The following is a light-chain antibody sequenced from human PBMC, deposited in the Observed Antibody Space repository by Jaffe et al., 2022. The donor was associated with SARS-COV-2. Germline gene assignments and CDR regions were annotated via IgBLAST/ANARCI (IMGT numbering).Light chain of an antibody. J-gene: IGKJ4*01. CDR2: GAS. CDR3: QQYNNWPLT. Sequence: EIVMTQSPATLSLSPGERATLSCRASQSVSSSSLAWYQQRPGQAPRLVIYGASTRATGIPARFSGSGSGTEFTLTISSLQSEDFAVYYCQQYNNWPLTFGGGTKVEIK. V-gene: IGKV3-15*01. CDR1: QSVSSS.